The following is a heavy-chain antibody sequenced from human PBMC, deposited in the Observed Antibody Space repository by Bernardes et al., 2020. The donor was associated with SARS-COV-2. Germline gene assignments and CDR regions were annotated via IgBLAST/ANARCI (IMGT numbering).Heavy chain of an antibody. CDR3: AREDIRDSYCAMDV. CDR1: GFTFSSYR. Sequence: GGSLRLCCAASGFTFSSYRMNWVRQAPGKGLEWVSAISSGGRYIYYADSVKGRFTISRDNTKNSLDLQMNSLRAEDTAVYYCAREDIRDSYCAMDVWGQGTTVTVSS. J-gene: IGHJ6*02. V-gene: IGHV3-21*01. CDR2: ISSGGRYI. D-gene: IGHD5-12*01.